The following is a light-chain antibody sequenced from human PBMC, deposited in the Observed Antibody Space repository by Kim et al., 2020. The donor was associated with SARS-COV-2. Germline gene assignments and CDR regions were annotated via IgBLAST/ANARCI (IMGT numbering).Light chain of an antibody. CDR2: EDD. Sequence: KTVTVSCTGSAGSIASNYVQRFQQRPGSAPTTVIYEDDQRPSGVPDRFSGSIDSSSNSASLTISGLKTEDEADYYCQSYDSNNHVVFGGGTQLTVL. J-gene: IGLJ2*01. CDR3: QSYDSNNHVV. V-gene: IGLV6-57*02. CDR1: AGSIASNY.